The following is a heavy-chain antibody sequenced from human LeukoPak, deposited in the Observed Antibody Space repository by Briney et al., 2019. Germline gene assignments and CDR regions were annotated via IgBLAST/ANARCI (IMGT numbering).Heavy chain of an antibody. D-gene: IGHD3-10*01. J-gene: IGHJ3*02. V-gene: IGHV1-69*04. Sequence: SVKVSCKASGGTFSSYAISWVRQAPGRGLEWMGRIIPILGIANYAQKFQGRVTITADKSTSTAYMELSSLRSEDTAVYYCARDGSGSYRPDAFDIWGQGAMVTVSS. CDR1: GGTFSSYA. CDR2: IIPILGIA. CDR3: ARDGSGSYRPDAFDI.